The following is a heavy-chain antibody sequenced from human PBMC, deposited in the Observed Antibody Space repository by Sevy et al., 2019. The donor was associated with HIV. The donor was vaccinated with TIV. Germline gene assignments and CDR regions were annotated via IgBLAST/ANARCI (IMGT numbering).Heavy chain of an antibody. V-gene: IGHV3-23*01. D-gene: IGHD1-26*01. CDR2: IGGSGETT. Sequence: GGSLRLSCAVSGFTFSSYAMSWVRQAPEKGLEWVSAIGGSGETTYYAVSVKGRFTIPSDNSKNILYLQMNSLRAEDTAVYYCARVGGWEVGSLDNWFDPWGQGTLVTVSS. CDR1: GFTFSSYA. CDR3: ARVGGWEVGSLDNWFDP. J-gene: IGHJ5*02.